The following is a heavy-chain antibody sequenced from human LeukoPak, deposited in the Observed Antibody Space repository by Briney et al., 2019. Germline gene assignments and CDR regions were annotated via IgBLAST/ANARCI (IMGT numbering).Heavy chain of an antibody. Sequence: GGSLRLSCAASGFTFSDYYMSWIRQAPGKGLEWVSYISSSSSYTNYADSVKGRFTISRDNVKNSLYLQMNSLRAEDTAVYYCARQRIGYYFDYWGQGTLVTVSS. J-gene: IGHJ4*02. CDR2: ISSSSSYT. V-gene: IGHV3-11*03. CDR1: GFTFSDYY. CDR3: ARQRIGYYFDY. D-gene: IGHD3-10*01.